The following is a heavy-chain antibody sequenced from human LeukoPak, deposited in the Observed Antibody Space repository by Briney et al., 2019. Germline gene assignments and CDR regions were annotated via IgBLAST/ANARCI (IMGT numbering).Heavy chain of an antibody. J-gene: IGHJ6*03. CDR2: ISYDGSNK. Sequence: PGGSLRLSCAASGFTFSSYAMHWVRQAPGKGLEWVALISYDGSNKYYADSVKGRFTISRDNSKNTLYLQMNSLRAEDTAVYYCARDAFWEAYYYYMDVWGKGTTVTVSS. CDR1: GFTFSSYA. D-gene: IGHD3-3*02. V-gene: IGHV3-30*01. CDR3: ARDAFWEAYYYYMDV.